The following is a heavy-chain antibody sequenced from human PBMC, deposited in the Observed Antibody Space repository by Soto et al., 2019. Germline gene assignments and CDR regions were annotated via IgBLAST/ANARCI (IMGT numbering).Heavy chain of an antibody. Sequence: SATRSLTWPFSGGYISSGEYYLSWIRRPPGKGLQWIGYIYYSGSPYYIPSLNSRVTKSLGTSKYQFSLKLSSVTAADTAVYCCARGRSYGLRHYGMDGWGQGTTVTVS. V-gene: IGHV4-30-4*01. D-gene: IGHD5-18*01. J-gene: IGHJ6*02. CDR1: GGYISSGEYY. CDR2: IYYSGSP. CDR3: ARGRSYGLRHYGMDG.